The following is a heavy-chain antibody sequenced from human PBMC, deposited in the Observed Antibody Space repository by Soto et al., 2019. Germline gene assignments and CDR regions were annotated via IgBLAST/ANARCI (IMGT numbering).Heavy chain of an antibody. V-gene: IGHV4-31*03. CDR3: ASVSIVVVPSAIRLFDY. J-gene: IGHJ4*02. D-gene: IGHD2-2*01. Sequence: QVQLQESGPGLVKPSQTLSLTCTVSGGSISSGGYSWSWIRKHPGKGLEWIGYIYDSGSTYYNPSLNSRVTKSVDTSKNQFSLKLSSVTAAATAVYYCASVSIVVVPSAIRLFDYWGQGTLVTVSS. CDR1: GGSISSGGYS. CDR2: IYDSGST.